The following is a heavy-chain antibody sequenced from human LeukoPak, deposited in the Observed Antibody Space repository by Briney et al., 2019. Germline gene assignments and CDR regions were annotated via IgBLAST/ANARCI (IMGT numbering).Heavy chain of an antibody. J-gene: IGHJ4*02. Sequence: PSQTLSLTCTVSGGSFSSGGYYWSWIRQHPGKGLEWIGYIFYSGTTYYNPSLKSRVIISVDASKNQFSLKLSSVTAADTAVYYCARHPGVGLATDYWGQGTLVTVSS. V-gene: IGHV4-31*03. CDR2: IFYSGTT. D-gene: IGHD2-15*01. CDR1: GGSFSSGGYY. CDR3: ARHPGVGLATDY.